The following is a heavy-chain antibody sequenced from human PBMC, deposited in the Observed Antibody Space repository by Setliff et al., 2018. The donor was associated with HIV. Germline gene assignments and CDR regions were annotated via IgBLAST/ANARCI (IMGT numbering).Heavy chain of an antibody. J-gene: IGHJ6*03. CDR1: GGTFTRNC. CDR3: ARDDRYSSGHYENYYYMDV. D-gene: IGHD5-18*01. V-gene: IGHV1-69*13. CDR2: ILPFFDTA. Sequence: SVKVSCKVSGGTFTRNCISWVRQAPGQGLEWMGGILPFFDTANYAQKFQGRVTITADESTSTVHMELSSLTSEDTAVYYCARDDRYSSGHYENYYYMDVWGKGTTVTVSS.